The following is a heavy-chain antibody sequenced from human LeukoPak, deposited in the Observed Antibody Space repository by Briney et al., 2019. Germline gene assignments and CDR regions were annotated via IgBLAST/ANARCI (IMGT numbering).Heavy chain of an antibody. J-gene: IGHJ3*02. CDR2: IWYDGSNK. CDR3: ARAEDYDSSGYVDAFDI. V-gene: IGHV3-33*08. D-gene: IGHD3-22*01. CDR1: GFTFSSYG. Sequence: PGTSLRLSCAASGFTFSSYGMHWVRQAPGKGLEWVAVIWYDGSNKYYADSVKGRFSISRDNSKNTLYLHMNSLRAEDTALYYCARAEDYDSSGYVDAFDIWGQGTMVTVSS.